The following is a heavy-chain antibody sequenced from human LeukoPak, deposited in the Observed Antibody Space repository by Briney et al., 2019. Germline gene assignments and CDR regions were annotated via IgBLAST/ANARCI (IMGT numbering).Heavy chain of an antibody. J-gene: IGHJ6*03. CDR1: GFYFSGYS. Sequence: GGSLRLSCGASGFYFSGYSMNWVRQAPGKGLEWVASINSGSTYMYYGDSVKGRFTISRDNAKNSLHLQMDGLRVEDTAVYFCARVEATTGRNYHYYYMDVWGKGTTVTVSS. CDR3: ARVEATTGRNYHYYYMDV. CDR2: INSGSTYM. D-gene: IGHD1-1*01. V-gene: IGHV3-21*01.